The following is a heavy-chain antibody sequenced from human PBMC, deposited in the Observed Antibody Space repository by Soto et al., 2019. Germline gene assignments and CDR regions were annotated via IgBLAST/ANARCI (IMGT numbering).Heavy chain of an antibody. D-gene: IGHD2-21*02. CDR3: ASPVVTAIPIYYSYGMDV. CDR2: IIPIFGTA. CDR1: GGTFSSYA. Sequence: QVQLVQSGAEVKKPGSSVKVSCKASGGTFSSYAISWVRQAPGQGLEWMGGIIPIFGTANYAQKFQGRVTITADESTTTAYMDLSSLRSEDTAVYYCASPVVTAIPIYYSYGMDVWGQGTTVTVSS. V-gene: IGHV1-69*01. J-gene: IGHJ6*02.